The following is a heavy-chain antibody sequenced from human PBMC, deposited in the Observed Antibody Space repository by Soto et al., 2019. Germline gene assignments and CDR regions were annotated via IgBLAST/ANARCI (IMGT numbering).Heavy chain of an antibody. V-gene: IGHV1-2*04. CDR1: GYTFTGYY. CDR2: INPNSGGT. Sequence: QVPLVQSGAEVKKPGASVKVSCKASGYTFTGYYMHWVRQAPGQGLEWMGWINPNSGGTNYAQKFQGWVTMTRDTSISTAYMELSRLRSDDTAVYYCARAYYDILTGYYYFDYWGQGTLVTVSS. CDR3: ARAYYDILTGYYYFDY. D-gene: IGHD3-9*01. J-gene: IGHJ4*02.